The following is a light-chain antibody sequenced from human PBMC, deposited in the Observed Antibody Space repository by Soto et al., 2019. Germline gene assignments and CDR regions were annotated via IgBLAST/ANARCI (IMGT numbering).Light chain of an antibody. CDR1: QSINSW. V-gene: IGKV1-5*03. CDR2: KAS. CDR3: QQYNSYLLT. J-gene: IGKJ4*01. Sequence: DIQMTQSPSTLSASVGDRVTITCRTSQSINSWLAWYQQKPGKAPKLLIYKASSLESGVPSRFSGSGSGTEFTLTISSLQPDDFATYYCQQYNSYLLTLGGGTKVEIK.